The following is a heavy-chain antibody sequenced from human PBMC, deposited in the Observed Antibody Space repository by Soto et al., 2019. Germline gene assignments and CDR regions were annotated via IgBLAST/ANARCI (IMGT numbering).Heavy chain of an antibody. CDR2: IYYSGST. D-gene: IGHD3-10*01. J-gene: IGHJ6*02. V-gene: IGHV4-31*03. Sequence: PSETLSLTCTVSGGSISSGGYYWSWIRQHPGKGLEWIGYIYYSGSTYYNPSLKSRVTISVDTSKNQFSLKLSSVTAADTAVYYCARYGSGSYYYYYYGMDVGGQGTTVTVSS. CDR3: ARYGSGSYYYYYYGMDV. CDR1: GGSISSGGYY.